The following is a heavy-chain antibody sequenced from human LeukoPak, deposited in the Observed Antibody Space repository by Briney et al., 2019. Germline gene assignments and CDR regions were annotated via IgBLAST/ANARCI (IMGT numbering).Heavy chain of an antibody. J-gene: IGHJ4*02. CDR2: ISVRSNYI. Sequence: GGSLRPSCAASGYTFSSYSINWVRQAPGKGLEWVSSISVRSNYIYYADSVRGRFSISRDDARDSPYLQMNSLGAEDTAVYYCVRLRRNSDTSGFYYYYDYWGQGTLVTVSS. CDR3: VRLRRNSDTSGFYYYYDY. CDR1: GYTFSSYS. D-gene: IGHD3-22*01. V-gene: IGHV3-21*01.